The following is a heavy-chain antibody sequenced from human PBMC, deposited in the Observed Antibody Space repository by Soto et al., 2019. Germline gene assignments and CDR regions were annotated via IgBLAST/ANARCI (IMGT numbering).Heavy chain of an antibody. V-gene: IGHV3-72*01. J-gene: IGHJ4*02. Sequence: PGGSLRLSCTVSGFTLCDKYIDWVRQAPGKGLEWVGRSRDKAQGYSTIYAASVKGRSTTSRDESKSSVYLQMNSLKTEDTAIYYCVRTTYFSDSSVYTRFFDYWGQGTLVTVSS. CDR2: SRDKAQGYST. CDR3: VRTTYFSDSSVYTRFFDY. D-gene: IGHD3-22*01. CDR1: GFTLCDKY.